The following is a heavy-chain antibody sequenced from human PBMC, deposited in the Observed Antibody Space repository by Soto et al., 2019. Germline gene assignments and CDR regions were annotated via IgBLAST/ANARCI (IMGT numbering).Heavy chain of an antibody. D-gene: IGHD6-6*01. Sequence: SETLSLTYTVSGGSISSYYWSWIRQPPGKGLEWIGYIYYSGSTNFNPSLKSRVTISVDTSKNQFSLKLSSVTAADTAVYYCAREVSSSLGAFDIWGQGTMVTVSS. CDR1: GGSISSYY. J-gene: IGHJ3*02. V-gene: IGHV4-59*01. CDR2: IYYSGST. CDR3: AREVSSSLGAFDI.